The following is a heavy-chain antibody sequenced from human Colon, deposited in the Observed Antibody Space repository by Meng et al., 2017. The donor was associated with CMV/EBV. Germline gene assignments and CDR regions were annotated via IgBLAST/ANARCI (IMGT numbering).Heavy chain of an antibody. CDR3: ARVLGVTFGVAFYNYYGMDI. CDR2: ISYSGTT. V-gene: IGHV4-39*07. CDR1: GGSIRSNNYY. D-gene: IGHD3-3*01. J-gene: IGHJ6*02. Sequence: GSLRLSCSVSGGSIRSNNYYWGWIRQPPGKGLEWIGSISYSGTTFYNPSLKSRVTISLDTSKNHFSLNLNSVTAADTAVDDCARVLGVTFGVAFYNYYGMDIWGQGTTVTVSS.